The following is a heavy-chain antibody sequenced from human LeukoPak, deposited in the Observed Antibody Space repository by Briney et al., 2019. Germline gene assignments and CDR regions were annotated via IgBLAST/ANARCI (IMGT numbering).Heavy chain of an antibody. D-gene: IGHD4-17*01. CDR1: RRTFSSYA. CDR2: IIPIFGIA. J-gene: IGHJ4*02. V-gene: IGHV1-69*04. Sequence: ASVKVSCKASRRTFSSYAISWVRQAPGQGLEWMGRIIPIFGIANYAQKFQGRVTITPDKSTSTAYMELSSLRSEDTAVYYCARVNDYGDYHDYWGQGTLVTVSS. CDR3: ARVNDYGDYHDY.